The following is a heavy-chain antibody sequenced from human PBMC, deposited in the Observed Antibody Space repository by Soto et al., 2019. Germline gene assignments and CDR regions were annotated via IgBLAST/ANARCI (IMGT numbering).Heavy chain of an antibody. J-gene: IGHJ4*02. V-gene: IGHV3-72*01. Sequence: EVQLVESGGGLVQPGGSLRLSCAASGFNLSDHYLDWVRQAPGKGLEWVGRSSNRVKSFTTAYAASVRGRFTFSRDDSTNSLYLQMNSLKTDDTAVYYCARASTPDSTGYDYWCQGNLVTVSS. CDR1: GFNLSDHY. CDR3: ARASTPDSTGYDY. CDR2: SSNRVKSFTT. D-gene: IGHD4-4*01.